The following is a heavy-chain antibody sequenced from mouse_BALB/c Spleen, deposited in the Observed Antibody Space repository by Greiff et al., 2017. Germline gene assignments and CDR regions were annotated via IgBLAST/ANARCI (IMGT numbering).Heavy chain of an antibody. D-gene: IGHD4-1*01. Sequence: EVKLQESGPGLVKPSQSLSLTCSVTGYSITSGYYWNWIRQFPGNKLEWMGYISYDGSNNYNPSLKNRISITRDTSKNQFFLKLNSVTTEDTATYYCARRTGTGYYAMDYWGQGTSVTVSS. CDR2: ISYDGSN. V-gene: IGHV3-6*02. CDR1: GYSITSGYY. J-gene: IGHJ4*01. CDR3: ARRTGTGYYAMDY.